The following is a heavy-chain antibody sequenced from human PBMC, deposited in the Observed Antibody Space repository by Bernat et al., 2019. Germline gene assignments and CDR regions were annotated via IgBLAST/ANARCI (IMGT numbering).Heavy chain of an antibody. V-gene: IGHV3-43*02. CDR1: GFTFDDYA. J-gene: IGHJ6*03. CDR2: ISGDGGST. Sequence: EVQLVVSGGGVVQPGGSLRLSCAASGFTFDDYAMHWVRQAPGKGLEWVSLISGDGGSTYYADSVKGRFTISRDNSKNSLYLQMNSLRTEDTALYYCAKAEKKKEPLPEYYYYYYMDVWGKGTTVTVSS. D-gene: IGHD1-26*01. CDR3: AKAEKKKEPLPEYYYYYYMDV.